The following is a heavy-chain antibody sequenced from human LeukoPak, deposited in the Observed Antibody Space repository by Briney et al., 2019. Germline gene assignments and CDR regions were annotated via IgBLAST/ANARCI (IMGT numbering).Heavy chain of an antibody. D-gene: IGHD3-10*01. CDR1: GGSFSGYY. J-gene: IGHJ4*02. CDR2: INHSGST. CDR3: ARSGTRRSYGSGSPPSY. Sequence: PSETLSLTCAVYGGSFSGYYWSRIRQPPGKGLEWIGEINHSGSTNYNPSLKSRVTISVDTSKNQFSLKLSSVTAADTAVYYCARSGTRRSYGSGSPPSYWGQGTLVTVSS. V-gene: IGHV4-34*01.